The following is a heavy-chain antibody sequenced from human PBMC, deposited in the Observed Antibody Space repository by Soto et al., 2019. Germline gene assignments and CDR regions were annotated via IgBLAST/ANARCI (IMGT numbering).Heavy chain of an antibody. CDR3: AKSTGYSSGWSIFDY. Sequence: GGSLRLSCAASGFTFSSYAMSWVRQAPGKGLEWVSAISGSGGSTYYADSVKGRFTISRDNSKNTLYLQMNSLRAEDTAVYYCAKSTGYSSGWSIFDYWGQGTLVTVSS. CDR1: GFTFSSYA. D-gene: IGHD6-19*01. J-gene: IGHJ4*02. CDR2: ISGSGGST. V-gene: IGHV3-23*01.